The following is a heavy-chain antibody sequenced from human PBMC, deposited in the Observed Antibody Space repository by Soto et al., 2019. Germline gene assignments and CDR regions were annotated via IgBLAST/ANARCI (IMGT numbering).Heavy chain of an antibody. CDR2: IIPSFGTA. Sequence: QVQLVQSGAEVTKPGSSVQVFCKASGGTFSSYAISWVRQAPGQGLEWMGGIIPSFGTANYAQKVQGRVTITADESTSKAYMDLRSLRSEDAAVYYYARSGGNSFFGACDLWGQGTLVTVSS. V-gene: IGHV1-69*01. CDR3: ARSGGNSFFGACDL. D-gene: IGHD4-4*01. CDR1: GGTFSSYA. J-gene: IGHJ5*02.